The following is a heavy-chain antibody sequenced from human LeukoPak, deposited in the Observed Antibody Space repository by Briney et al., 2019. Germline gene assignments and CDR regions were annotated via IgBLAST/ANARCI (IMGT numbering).Heavy chain of an antibody. CDR2: INWNGGST. J-gene: IGHJ3*02. CDR3: ARQSVENGRDAFDI. CDR1: GFTFDDYG. Sequence: LPGGSLRLSCAASGFTFDDYGMSWVRQAPGKGLEWVSGINWNGGSTGYADSVKGRFTISRDNAKNSLYLQMNSLRAEDTALYYCARQSVENGRDAFDIWGQGTMVTVSS. V-gene: IGHV3-20*04. D-gene: IGHD4-17*01.